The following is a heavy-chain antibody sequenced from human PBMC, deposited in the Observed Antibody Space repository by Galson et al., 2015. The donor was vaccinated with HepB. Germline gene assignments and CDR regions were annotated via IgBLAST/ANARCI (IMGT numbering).Heavy chain of an antibody. CDR3: AKAGKHGGYYYYYMDV. V-gene: IGHV3-11*06. Sequence: SLRLSCAASGFTFSDYYMSWIRQAPGKGLEWVSYISSSSSYTNYADSVRGRFTISRDNSKNTLYLQMNSLRAEDTAVYYCAKAGKHGGYYYYYMDVWGKGTTVTVSS. CDR1: GFTFSDYY. CDR2: ISSSSSYT. J-gene: IGHJ6*03. D-gene: IGHD3-10*01.